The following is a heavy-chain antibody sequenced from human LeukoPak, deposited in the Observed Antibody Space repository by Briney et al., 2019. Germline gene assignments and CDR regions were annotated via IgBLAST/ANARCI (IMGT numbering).Heavy chain of an antibody. V-gene: IGHV3-11*05. D-gene: IGHD2-2*01. CDR3: ARDPPRCSSTSCLEDYGMDV. J-gene: IGHJ6*02. CDR2: ISSSSSYT. Sequence: PGGSLRLSCAASGFTFSDYYMSWIRQAPGKGLEWVSYISSSSSYTNYADSVKGRFTISRDNAKNSLYLQMNSLRAEDTAVYYCARDPPRCSSTSCLEDYGMDVWGQGTTVTVSS. CDR1: GFTFSDYY.